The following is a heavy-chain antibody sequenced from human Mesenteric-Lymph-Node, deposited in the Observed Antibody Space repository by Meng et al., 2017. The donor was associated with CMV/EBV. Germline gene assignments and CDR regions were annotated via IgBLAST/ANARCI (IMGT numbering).Heavy chain of an antibody. D-gene: IGHD3-10*01. CDR2: ISGSGSTV. Sequence: GGSLRLSCAASGFTFSAYYMSWIRQAPGKGLEWVSYISGSGSTVYYADSVKGRFTVSRDNAKNSLNLQMNGLRAEDTAVYYCARDKTRGGIYLGDAFDYWGQGTLVTVSS. J-gene: IGHJ4*02. CDR3: ARDKTRGGIYLGDAFDY. V-gene: IGHV3-11*04. CDR1: GFTFSAYY.